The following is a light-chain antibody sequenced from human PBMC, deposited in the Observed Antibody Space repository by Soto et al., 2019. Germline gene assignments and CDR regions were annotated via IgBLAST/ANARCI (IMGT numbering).Light chain of an antibody. Sequence: GDRGSITCRASQGIRNDLGWYQQKPGKAPKLLIYAASSLQSGVPSRFSGSGSGTDFTLTISSLQPEDFATYYCLQDYNYPITFGQGTRLEIK. CDR2: AAS. CDR3: LQDYNYPIT. CDR1: QGIRND. J-gene: IGKJ5*01. V-gene: IGKV1-6*01.